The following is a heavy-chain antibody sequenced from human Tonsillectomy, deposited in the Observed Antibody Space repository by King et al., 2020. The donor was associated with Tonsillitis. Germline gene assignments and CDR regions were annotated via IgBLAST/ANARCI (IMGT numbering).Heavy chain of an antibody. V-gene: IGHV3-48*04. Sequence: VQLVESGGGLVQPGGSLRLSCAASGFTFSSYSMNWVRQAPGKGLEWVSYISSSSSTIYNAESGKGRFTISRDNAKNSMYLQMNSLRAEDTAVYYCAGDWGWLELQSFDYWGQGTLVTVSS. D-gene: IGHD1-26*01. CDR2: ISSSSSTI. J-gene: IGHJ4*02. CDR3: AGDWGWLELQSFDY. CDR1: GFTFSSYS.